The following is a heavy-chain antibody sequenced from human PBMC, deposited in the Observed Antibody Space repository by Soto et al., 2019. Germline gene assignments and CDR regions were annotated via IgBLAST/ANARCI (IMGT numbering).Heavy chain of an antibody. D-gene: IGHD4-17*01. CDR3: AKSAPMDAGDKYYYDF. Sequence: GASVKVSCKASGGTFSTFGISWVRQAPGQGLEWMGGIIPFFGTARYSQKFEDRITITADESTNTVYMDLRSLTSEDTAIHYCAKSAPMDAGDKYYYDFWGQGALVTVSS. CDR1: GGTFSTFG. V-gene: IGHV1-69*13. CDR2: IIPFFGTA. J-gene: IGHJ4*02.